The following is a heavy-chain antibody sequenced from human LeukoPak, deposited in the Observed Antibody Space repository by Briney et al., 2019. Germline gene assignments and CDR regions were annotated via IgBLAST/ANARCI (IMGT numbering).Heavy chain of an antibody. CDR2: INPNSGGT. J-gene: IGHJ4*02. D-gene: IGHD3-3*01. Sequence: ASVKVSCKASGGTFSSYAISWVRQAPGQGLEWMGWINPNSGGTNYAQKFQGRVTMTRDTSISTAYMELSRLRSDDTAVYYCARGFGVVIILLFDYWGQGTLVTVSS. V-gene: IGHV1-2*02. CDR3: ARGFGVVIILLFDY. CDR1: GGTFSSYA.